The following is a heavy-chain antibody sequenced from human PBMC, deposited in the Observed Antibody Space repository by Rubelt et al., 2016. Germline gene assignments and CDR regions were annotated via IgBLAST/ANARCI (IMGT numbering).Heavy chain of an antibody. Sequence: EVQLVESGGGLIQPGGSLRLSCAASGFTVSSNYMSWVRQAPGKGLEWVSVIYSGGSTYYADSVKGRFTIFRDKSKNTRYLQRNSLRAEETAVDYWARGGGFGELVDAFDIWGQGTMVTVSS. V-gene: IGHV3-53*01. J-gene: IGHJ3*02. CDR1: GFTVSSNY. D-gene: IGHD3-10*01. CDR2: IYSGGST. CDR3: ARGGGFGELVDAFDI.